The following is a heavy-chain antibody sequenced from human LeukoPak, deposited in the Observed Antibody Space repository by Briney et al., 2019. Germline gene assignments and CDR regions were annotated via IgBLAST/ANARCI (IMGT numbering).Heavy chain of an antibody. V-gene: IGHV4-30-4*01. Sequence: PSETLCLTCTVSGVSLSSVDYYWGCIRQRPGKGLECILYIYYSGRTYSNPSLKSPVPIPLHTSKNQFSLMLNTVPAANTAVYYCARDKMATVTTGWFVPWGQGTLVTVS. CDR3: ARDKMATVTTGWFVP. CDR1: GVSLSSVDYY. J-gene: IGHJ5*02. D-gene: IGHD4-17*01. CDR2: IYYSGRT.